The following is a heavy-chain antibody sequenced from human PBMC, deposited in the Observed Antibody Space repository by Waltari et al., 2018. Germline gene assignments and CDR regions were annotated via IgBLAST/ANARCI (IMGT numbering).Heavy chain of an antibody. Sequence: EVQLVESGGGLVQPGGSLRLSCAASGFTFSSYAMSWVRQAQGKGLGWGSAISCRDVSTYSSDSVKGRFTISRDNSKNTLYLQMNSLRSEDTAVYYCAKEAPTKNSGSYYFAWGQGTLVTVSS. D-gene: IGHD1-26*01. CDR1: GFTFSSYA. V-gene: IGHV3-23*04. J-gene: IGHJ5*02. CDR3: AKEAPTKNSGSYYFA. CDR2: ISCRDVST.